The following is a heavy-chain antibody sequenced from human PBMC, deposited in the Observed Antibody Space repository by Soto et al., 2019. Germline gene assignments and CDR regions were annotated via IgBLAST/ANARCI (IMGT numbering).Heavy chain of an antibody. CDR3: ARDEGGPFNY. Sequence: SETLSLTCTVFSDSISLYYWSWIRQPPGKGLEWIGYIYYSGSSTYNPSLKSRVTMSVDTSKNQFSLNLSSVTAADTAVYYCARDEGGPFNYWGQGTLVTAPQ. J-gene: IGHJ4*02. V-gene: IGHV4-59*12. CDR1: SDSISLYY. CDR2: IYYSGSS. D-gene: IGHD1-26*01.